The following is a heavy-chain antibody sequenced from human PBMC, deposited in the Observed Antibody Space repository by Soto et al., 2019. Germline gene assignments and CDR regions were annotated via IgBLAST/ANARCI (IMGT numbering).Heavy chain of an antibody. D-gene: IGHD1-1*01. CDR1: GLTFSHHG. J-gene: IGHJ4*02. V-gene: IGHV3-33*01. Sequence: GGSLRLSCAASGLTFSHHGMHWVRQAPGKGLEWVAFIWSDGRDKYYGDSVKGRFTISRDNSKSTLYLQMNSLRVEDTAVYFCARDRGNDYFDYWGQGTPVTVSS. CDR3: ARDRGNDYFDY. CDR2: IWSDGRDK.